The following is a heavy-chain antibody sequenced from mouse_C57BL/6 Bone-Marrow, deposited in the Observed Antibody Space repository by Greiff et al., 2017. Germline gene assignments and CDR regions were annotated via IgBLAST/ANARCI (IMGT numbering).Heavy chain of an antibody. Sequence: EVQLVESGGGLVQPGGSLKLSCAASGFTFSDYGMAWVRQAPRKGPEWVAFISNLAYSIYYADTVTGRFIISRENAKNTLYLEMSSLRSEDTAMYDWARSARYYGSPLFDYWGQGTTLTVSS. CDR2: ISNLAYSI. V-gene: IGHV5-15*01. CDR3: ARSARYYGSPLFDY. J-gene: IGHJ2*01. CDR1: GFTFSDYG. D-gene: IGHD1-1*01.